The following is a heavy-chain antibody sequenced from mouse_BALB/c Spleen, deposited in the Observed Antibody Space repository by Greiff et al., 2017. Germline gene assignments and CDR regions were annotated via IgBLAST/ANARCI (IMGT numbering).Heavy chain of an antibody. Sequence: EVQLVESGGGLVKPGGSLKLSCAASGFAFSSYDMSWVRQTPEKRLEWVAYISSGGGSTYYPDTVKGRFTISRDNAKNTLYLQMSSLKSEDTAMYYCARHGFHWYFDVWGAGTTVTVSS. J-gene: IGHJ1*01. CDR3: ARHGFHWYFDV. CDR1: GFAFSSYD. V-gene: IGHV5-12-1*01. CDR2: ISSGGGST.